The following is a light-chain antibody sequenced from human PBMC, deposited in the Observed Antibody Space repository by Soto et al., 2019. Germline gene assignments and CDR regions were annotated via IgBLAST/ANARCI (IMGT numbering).Light chain of an antibody. CDR3: QQYGSSEII. J-gene: IGKJ5*01. CDR2: DIS. CDR1: QGVSRK. V-gene: IGKV3-20*01. Sequence: TQSPATLSVAPGERVTFSCRASQGVSRKLAWYQHKPGQAPRLLIYDISSRATGIPDRFSGSVSGTDFTLTITRLEPEDFAVFYCQQYGSSEIIFGQGTRLEIK.